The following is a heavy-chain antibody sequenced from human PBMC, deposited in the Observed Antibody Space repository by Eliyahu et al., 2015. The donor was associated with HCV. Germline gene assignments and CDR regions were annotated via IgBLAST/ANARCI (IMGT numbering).Heavy chain of an antibody. V-gene: IGHV3-7*01. J-gene: IGHJ5*02. CDR1: GFTFXSYW. CDR2: IKQDGSEK. CDR3: ARDRGTYDFWSGPLGA. Sequence: EVQLVESGGGLVQPGGSLRLSCAASGFTFXSYWMSWVRQAPGKGLEWVANIKQDGSEKYYVDSVKGRFTISRDNAKNSLYLQMNSLRAEDTAVYYCARDRGTYDFWSGPLGAWGQGTLVTVSS. D-gene: IGHD3-3*01.